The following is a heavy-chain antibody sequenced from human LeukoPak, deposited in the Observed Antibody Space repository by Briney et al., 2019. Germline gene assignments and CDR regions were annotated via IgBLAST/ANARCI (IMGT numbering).Heavy chain of an antibody. CDR2: IRYDGSNK. CDR1: GFIVSGTY. D-gene: IGHD1-26*01. Sequence: LTGGSLRLSCAASGFIVSGTYMTWVRQAPGKGLEWVAFIRYDGSNKYYADSVKGRFTISRDNSKNTLHLQMNSLRAEDTAVYYCAKNLADSGSYTRYFQHWGQGTLVTVSS. V-gene: IGHV3-30*02. CDR3: AKNLADSGSYTRYFQH. J-gene: IGHJ1*01.